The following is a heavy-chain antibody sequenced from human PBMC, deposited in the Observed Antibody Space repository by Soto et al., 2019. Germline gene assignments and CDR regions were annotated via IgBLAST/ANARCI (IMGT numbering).Heavy chain of an antibody. J-gene: IGHJ4*02. V-gene: IGHV4-4*02. D-gene: IGHD3-10*01. CDR2: IYHSGST. Sequence: QVQLQESGPGLVKPSGTLSLTCAVSGGSISSSNWWSWVRQPPGKGLEWIGEIYHSGSTNYNPSLKSRVTISVDKSKNQFSLKLSSVTAADTAVYYCARGDPMVRGVIMTSRKYYFDYWGQGTLVTVSS. CDR1: GGSISSSNW. CDR3: ARGDPMVRGVIMTSRKYYFDY.